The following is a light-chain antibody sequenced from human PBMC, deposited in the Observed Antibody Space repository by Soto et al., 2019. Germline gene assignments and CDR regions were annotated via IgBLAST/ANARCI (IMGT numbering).Light chain of an antibody. CDR2: DAS. CDR1: QSISSW. V-gene: IGKV1-5*01. J-gene: IGKJ1*01. CDR3: QQYESYSPWT. Sequence: DIQMTQSPSTLSASVGDRATITCRASQSISSWLAWYQQKPGKAPKLLIYDASTLQSGVPSRYSGSGSGTEFTLTISNLQHDDFATYYCQQYESYSPWTFGQGTKVDIK.